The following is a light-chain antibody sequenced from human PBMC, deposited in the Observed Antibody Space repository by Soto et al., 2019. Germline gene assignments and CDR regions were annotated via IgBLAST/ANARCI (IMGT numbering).Light chain of an antibody. V-gene: IGKV4-1*01. CDR1: QSFLYSSDNKNY. J-gene: IGKJ5*01. CDR2: WAS. CDR3: QQYYTSIT. Sequence: DTVMTQSPDSLAVSLGERATINCKSSQSFLYSSDNKNYLAWYQQKPGQPPKLLIYWASTRESGVPERFSGSGSGTDFTLTISSLQAEDVAVYYCQQYYTSITFGQGTRLEIK.